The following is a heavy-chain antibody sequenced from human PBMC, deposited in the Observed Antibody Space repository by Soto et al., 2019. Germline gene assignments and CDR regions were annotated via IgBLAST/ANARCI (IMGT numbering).Heavy chain of an antibody. D-gene: IGHD3-22*01. CDR1: GGSISSGDYY. Sequence: QVQLQESGPGLVKPSQTLSLTCTVSGGSISSGDYYWSGIRQPPGKGLEWIGYIYYSGSTYYNPSLKSRVTISVDTSKNQFSLKLSSVTAADTAVYYCAREGYYYDSSGVLVHYGMDVWGQGTTVTVSS. J-gene: IGHJ6*02. CDR2: IYYSGST. CDR3: AREGYYYDSSGVLVHYGMDV. V-gene: IGHV4-30-4*01.